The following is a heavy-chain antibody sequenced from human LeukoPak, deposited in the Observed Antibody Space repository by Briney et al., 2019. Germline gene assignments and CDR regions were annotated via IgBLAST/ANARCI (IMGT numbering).Heavy chain of an antibody. J-gene: IGHJ5*02. V-gene: IGHV1-2*02. CDR2: IDPKSGDT. CDR3: ERPYSITWYEWFDP. Sequence: ASVKVSCKASGYTFTDSFIHGVRQAPGQGLECMGWIDPKSGDTNYAQNFQGRVTMTTATSISTAFMDLRGLRSDDTDVYFCERPYSITWYEWFDPWGQGTLVTVSS. CDR1: GYTFTDSF. D-gene: IGHD6-13*01.